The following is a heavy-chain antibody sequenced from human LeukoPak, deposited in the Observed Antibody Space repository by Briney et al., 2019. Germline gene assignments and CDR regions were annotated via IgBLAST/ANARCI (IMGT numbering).Heavy chain of an antibody. V-gene: IGHV1-18*01. CDR3: ARVGRIAVAGP. CDR1: GGTFSNYA. CDR2: ISAYNGNT. D-gene: IGHD6-19*01. J-gene: IGHJ5*02. Sequence: GASVKVSCTVSGGTFSNYAINWVRQAPGQGLEWMGWISAYNGNTNYAQKLQGRVTMTTDTSTSTAYMELRSLRSDDTAVYYCARVGRIAVAGPWGQGTLVTVSS.